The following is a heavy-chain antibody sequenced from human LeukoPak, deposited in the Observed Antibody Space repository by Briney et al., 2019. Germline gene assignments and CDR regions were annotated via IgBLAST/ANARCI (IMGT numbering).Heavy chain of an antibody. CDR3: ATCINCYGGPLYYYMDV. J-gene: IGHJ6*03. D-gene: IGHD2-2*01. Sequence: PSETLSLTCTVSGGSISSHYWSWIRQPPGRGLEWIGNIYYTGSNYCNPPLKSRLTISVDTSMSQFSLKLSSVTAADTAVYYCATCINCYGGPLYYYMDVWGKGTTVTVSS. CDR2: IYYTGSN. CDR1: GGSISSHY. V-gene: IGHV4-59*11.